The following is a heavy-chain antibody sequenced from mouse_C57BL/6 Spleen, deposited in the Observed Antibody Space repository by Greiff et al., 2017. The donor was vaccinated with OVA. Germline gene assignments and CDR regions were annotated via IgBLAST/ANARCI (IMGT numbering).Heavy chain of an antibody. CDR2: ISSGGSYT. CDR1: GFTFSSYG. Sequence: VQLKESGGDLVKPGGSLKLSCAASGFTFSSYGMSWVRQTPDKRLAWVATISSGGSYTYYPDSVKGRFTISRDNAKNTLYLQMSSLKSEDTAMYYCARPGSSSYYFDYWGQGTTLTVSS. CDR3: ARPGSSSYYFDY. V-gene: IGHV5-6*01. D-gene: IGHD1-1*01. J-gene: IGHJ2*01.